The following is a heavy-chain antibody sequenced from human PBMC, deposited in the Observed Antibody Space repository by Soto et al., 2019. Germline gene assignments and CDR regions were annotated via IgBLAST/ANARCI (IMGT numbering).Heavy chain of an antibody. V-gene: IGHV4-59*08. D-gene: IGHD6-19*01. CDR1: GDSITSSY. J-gene: IGHJ4*02. CDR2: IYYSGSS. Sequence: PSETLSLTCTVSGDSITSSYWSWIRQPPGKGLEWIGYIYYSGSSNYNPSLKSRVTISVDTSKNQFSLKLSSVTAADTAVYYCARRAVADYYFDYWGQETLVTVCS. CDR3: ARRAVADYYFDY.